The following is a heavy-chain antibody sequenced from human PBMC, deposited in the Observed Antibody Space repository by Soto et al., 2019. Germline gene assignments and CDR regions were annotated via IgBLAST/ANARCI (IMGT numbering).Heavy chain of an antibody. V-gene: IGHV3-33*01. CDR2: IWYDGRNK. CDR3: ARGGSAGYCSSSSCFPLDY. CDR1: GFRFSDYG. J-gene: IGHJ4*02. Sequence: GGSLRLSCAASGFRFSDYGMHWVRQAPGRGLEWVAVIWYDGRNKYYADSVKGRFTISRDNSMNTLYLQMDSLRAEDTAVYFCARGGSAGYCSSSSCFPLDYWGQGTLVTVSS. D-gene: IGHD2-15*01.